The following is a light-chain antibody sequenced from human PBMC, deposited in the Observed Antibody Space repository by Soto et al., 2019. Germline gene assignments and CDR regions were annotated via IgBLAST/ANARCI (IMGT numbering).Light chain of an antibody. CDR2: RDD. CDR3: AAWDVSLSGVV. Sequence: QSVLTQPPSTSGTPGQRVTISCSGSSSNIGSNYVYWYQQLPEAAPKLLIYRDDQRLSGVPDRFAGSKSDTSASLAISGLRSEDEADYYCAAWDVSLSGVVFGGGTQLTVL. V-gene: IGLV1-47*01. CDR1: SSNIGSNY. J-gene: IGLJ2*01.